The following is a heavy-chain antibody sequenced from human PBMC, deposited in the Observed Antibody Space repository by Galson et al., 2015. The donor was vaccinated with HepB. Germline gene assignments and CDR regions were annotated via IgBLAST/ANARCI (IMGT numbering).Heavy chain of an antibody. CDR2: ISYDGSNK. CDR1: GFTFSSYA. Sequence: SLRLSCAASGFTFSSYAMHWVRQAPGKGLEWVAVISYDGSNKYYADSVKGRFTISRDNSKNTLYLQMNSLRAEDTAVYYCARDPAAIYYDSSGIDYWGQGTLVTVSS. D-gene: IGHD3-22*01. J-gene: IGHJ4*02. CDR3: ARDPAAIYYDSSGIDY. V-gene: IGHV3-30-3*01.